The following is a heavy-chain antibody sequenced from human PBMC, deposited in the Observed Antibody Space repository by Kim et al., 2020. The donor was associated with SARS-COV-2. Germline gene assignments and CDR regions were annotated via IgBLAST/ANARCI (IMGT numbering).Heavy chain of an antibody. V-gene: IGHV3-15*01. Sequence: GGSLRLSCAASGFTFSNAWMSWVRQAPGKGLEWVGRIKSKTDGGTTDYAAPVKGRFTISRDDSKNTLYLQMNSLKTEDTAVYYCTGSNEQWLGQVDYWGQGTLVTVSS. CDR3: TGSNEQWLGQVDY. CDR1: GFTFSNAW. D-gene: IGHD6-19*01. CDR2: IKSKTDGGTT. J-gene: IGHJ4*02.